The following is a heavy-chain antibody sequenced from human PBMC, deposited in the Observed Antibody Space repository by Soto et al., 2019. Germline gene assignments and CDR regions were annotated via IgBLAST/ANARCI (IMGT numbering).Heavy chain of an antibody. D-gene: IGHD3-10*01. CDR2: IIPIFGTA. Sequence: ASVKVSCKASGGTFSSYAISWVRQAPGQGLEWMGGIIPIFGTANYAQKFQGRVTITADESTSTAYMELISLRSEDTAVYYCARGRITMVRDLNWFDPWGQGTLVTVSS. J-gene: IGHJ5*02. CDR1: GGTFSSYA. CDR3: ARGRITMVRDLNWFDP. V-gene: IGHV1-69*13.